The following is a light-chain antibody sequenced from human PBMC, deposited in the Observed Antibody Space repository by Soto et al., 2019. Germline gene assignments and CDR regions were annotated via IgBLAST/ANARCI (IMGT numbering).Light chain of an antibody. CDR3: QRSHFYWT. CDR2: KAS. J-gene: IGKJ1*01. CDR1: QTIGYW. V-gene: IGKV1-5*03. Sequence: DIQMTQSPSTLPASVGDRVTITCRASQTIGYWLAWYQQKPGKVPKLLIYKASTLEGGVPSRFSGSGSGTEFTLNISSLQPDDLATYYCQRSHFYWTFGQGTKVEIK.